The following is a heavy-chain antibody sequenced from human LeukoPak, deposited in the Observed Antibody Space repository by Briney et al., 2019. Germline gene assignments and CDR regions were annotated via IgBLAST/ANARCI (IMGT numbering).Heavy chain of an antibody. D-gene: IGHD4-17*01. V-gene: IGHV3-9*01. CDR2: ISWNSGSI. CDR1: GFTFDDYA. J-gene: IGHJ4*02. Sequence: PGGSLRLSCAASGFTFDDYAMHWVRQAPGKGLEWVSGISWNSGSIGYADSVKGRFTISRVNAKNSLYLQMNSLRAEDTALYYCAKDMRLRTTVTTIGFDYWGQGTLVTVSS. CDR3: AKDMRLRTTVTTIGFDY.